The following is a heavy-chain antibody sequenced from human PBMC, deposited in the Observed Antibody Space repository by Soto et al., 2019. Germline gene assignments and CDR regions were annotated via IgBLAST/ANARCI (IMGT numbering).Heavy chain of an antibody. CDR1: GGTFSSYS. J-gene: IGHJ4*02. CDR2: IIPIFGTA. V-gene: IGHV1-69*01. Sequence: QVQLVQSGAEVKKPGSSVKVSCKASGGTFSSYSISWVRQAPGQGLEWMGGIIPIFGTANYAQKFQGRVTITADESTTTAYMELSSLRSEDTAVYYCAIEYSSSPPYYPIGYWCQGTLVTVSS. D-gene: IGHD6-6*01. CDR3: AIEYSSSPPYYPIGY.